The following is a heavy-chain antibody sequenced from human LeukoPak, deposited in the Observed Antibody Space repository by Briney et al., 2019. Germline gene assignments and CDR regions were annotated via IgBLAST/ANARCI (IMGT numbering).Heavy chain of an antibody. D-gene: IGHD3-22*01. Sequence: ASVKVSCKASGGTFSSYAISWVRQAPGQGLEWMGRIIPILGIANYAQKFQGRVTITADKSTSTAYMELSSLRSEDTAVYYCARKNYYDSSGPGSFGYWGQGTLVTVSS. J-gene: IGHJ4*02. CDR3: ARKNYYDSSGPGSFGY. CDR2: IIPILGIA. V-gene: IGHV1-69*04. CDR1: GGTFSSYA.